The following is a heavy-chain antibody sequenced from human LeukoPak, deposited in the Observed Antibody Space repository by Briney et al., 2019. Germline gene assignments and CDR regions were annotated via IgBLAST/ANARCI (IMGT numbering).Heavy chain of an antibody. CDR3: ARDRVLWSDSSGYYSPGY. V-gene: IGHV3-74*03. J-gene: IGHJ4*02. CDR2: ISSDGSST. CDR1: GFAFSSYW. Sequence: PGGSLRLSCEASGFAFSSYWMHWVRQAPGTGLVWVSRISSDGSSTAYADSVQGRFTISRDNAKNSLFLQMNSLRAEDTAVYYCARDRVLWSDSSGYYSPGYWGQGTLVTVSS. D-gene: IGHD3-22*01.